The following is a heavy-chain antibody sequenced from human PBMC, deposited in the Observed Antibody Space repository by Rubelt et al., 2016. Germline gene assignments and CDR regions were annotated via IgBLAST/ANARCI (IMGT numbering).Heavy chain of an antibody. V-gene: IGHV3-11*05. CDR3: ARQRQEVDTAVALDY. Sequence: VQLVESGGGLVKPGGSLRLSCAASGFTFSDYYMSWIRQAPGKGLEWVSYISSSSSYTNYADSVKGRFTISRDNAKNSLYLQMNSLRAEETAVYYCARQRQEVDTAVALDYWGQGTLVTVSS. CDR2: ISSSSSYT. D-gene: IGHD5-18*01. J-gene: IGHJ4*02. CDR1: GFTFSDYY.